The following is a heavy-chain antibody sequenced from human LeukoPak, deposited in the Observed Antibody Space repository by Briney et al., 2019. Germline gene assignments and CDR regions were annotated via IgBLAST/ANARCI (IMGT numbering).Heavy chain of an antibody. CDR2: IWYDGSNK. CDR3: ARARGVSTGYRPIDY. CDR1: GFTFSHFW. Sequence: GGSLRLSCAASGFTFSHFWMSWVRQAPGKGLEWVAVIWYDGSNKHYAESVKGRFSISRDNSKSTLYLQMNSLRAEDTAVYYCARARGVSTGYRPIDYWGQGTLVTVSS. J-gene: IGHJ4*02. V-gene: IGHV3-33*08. D-gene: IGHD3-22*01.